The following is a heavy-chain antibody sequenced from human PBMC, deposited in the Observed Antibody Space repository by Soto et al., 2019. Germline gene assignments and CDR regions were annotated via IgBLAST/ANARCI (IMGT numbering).Heavy chain of an antibody. V-gene: IGHV1-2*04. J-gene: IGHJ3*02. CDR1: GYTFTGYY. Sequence: GASVKVSCKASGYTFTGYYMHWVRQAPGQGLEWMGWINPNSGGTNYAQKFQGWVTMTRYTSISTAYMELSRLRSDDTAVYYCARDMQQLPNRGAFDIWGQGTMVTVSS. CDR2: INPNSGGT. D-gene: IGHD6-13*01. CDR3: ARDMQQLPNRGAFDI.